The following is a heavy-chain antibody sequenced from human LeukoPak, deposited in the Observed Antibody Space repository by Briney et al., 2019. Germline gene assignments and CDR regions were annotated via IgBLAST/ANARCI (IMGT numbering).Heavy chain of an antibody. Sequence: SETLSLTCTVSGGSISSYYWSWIRQPPGKGLEWIGYIYYSGSTNYNPSLKSRVTISVDTSKNQFSLKLGSVTAADTAVYYCARGGYSSSSDWFDLWGQGTLVTVSS. CDR1: GGSISSYY. J-gene: IGHJ5*02. CDR2: IYYSGST. V-gene: IGHV4-59*01. CDR3: ARGGYSSSSDWFDL. D-gene: IGHD6-6*01.